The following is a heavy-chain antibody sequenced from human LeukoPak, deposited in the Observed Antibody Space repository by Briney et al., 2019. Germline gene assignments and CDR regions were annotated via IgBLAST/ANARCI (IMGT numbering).Heavy chain of an antibody. CDR1: GYSISSGYY. CDR3: ARVNIEGWLQFQYFDY. J-gene: IGHJ4*02. D-gene: IGHD5-24*01. CDR2: IYYSGST. V-gene: IGHV4-38-2*02. Sequence: PSETLSLTCTVSGYSISSGYYWGWIRQPPGKGLEWIGSIYYSGSTYYNPSLKSRVTISIDTSKNQFSLKLSSVTAADTAVYYCARVNIEGWLQFQYFDYWGQGTLVTVSS.